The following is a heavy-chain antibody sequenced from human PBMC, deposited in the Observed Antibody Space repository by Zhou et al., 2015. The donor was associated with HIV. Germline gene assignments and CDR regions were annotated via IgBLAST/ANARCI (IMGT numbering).Heavy chain of an antibody. D-gene: IGHD3-16*01. CDR2: IIPILGIA. J-gene: IGHJ4*02. CDR1: GGTFSSYT. V-gene: IGHV1-69*02. Sequence: QVQLVQSGAEVKKPGSSVKVSCKASGGTFSSYTISWVRQAPGQGLEWMGRIIPILGIANYAQKFQGRVTITADKSTSTAYMELSSLRSEDTAVYYCARSHTNYGFDYWGQGTLVTVSS. CDR3: ARSHTNYGFDY.